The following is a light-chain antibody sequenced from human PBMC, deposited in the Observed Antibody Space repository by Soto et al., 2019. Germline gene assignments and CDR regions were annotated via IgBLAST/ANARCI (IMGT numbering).Light chain of an antibody. Sequence: IQMTQSPSTLSVSVRDRVTITCRASQTISSWLAWYQQKPGKAPKLLIYAASSLQSGVPSRFSGSGSGTDFTLTISSLQPEDFATYYCQQSYSTHAFGQGTKVDIK. CDR3: QQSYSTHA. J-gene: IGKJ1*01. CDR1: QTISSW. V-gene: IGKV1-39*01. CDR2: AAS.